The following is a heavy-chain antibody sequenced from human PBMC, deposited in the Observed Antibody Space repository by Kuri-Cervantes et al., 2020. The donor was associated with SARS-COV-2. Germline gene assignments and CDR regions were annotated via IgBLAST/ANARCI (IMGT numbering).Heavy chain of an antibody. CDR2: IGTAGDT. D-gene: IGHD4-23*01. CDR3: ARGGNPAWNMDA. Sequence: GESLKISCAACGFTFSSYDMHWVRQATGKGLEWVSAIGTAGDTYYPGSVKGQFTISRENAKNSLYLHMNSLRAGDTAVYYCARGGNPAWNMDAWGKGTTVTVSS. CDR1: GFTFSSYD. V-gene: IGHV3-13*03. J-gene: IGHJ6*03.